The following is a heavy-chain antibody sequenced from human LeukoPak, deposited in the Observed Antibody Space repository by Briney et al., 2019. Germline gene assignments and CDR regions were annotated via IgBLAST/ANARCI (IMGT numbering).Heavy chain of an antibody. Sequence: SETLSLTCAVSGGSIINSNWWSWVRQPPGKGLEWIGEIDHSGSTSYNPSLKSRVTMSVDRSQNQFSLRLSTVTAADTAVYYCASSSHRSHGRPFDYWGQGTLVTVSS. CDR2: IDHSGST. J-gene: IGHJ4*02. V-gene: IGHV4-4*02. CDR3: ASSSHRSHGRPFDY. CDR1: GGSIINSNW. D-gene: IGHD2-2*01.